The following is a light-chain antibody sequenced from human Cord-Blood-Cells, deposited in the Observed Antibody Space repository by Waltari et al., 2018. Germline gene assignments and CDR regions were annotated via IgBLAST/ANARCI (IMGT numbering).Light chain of an antibody. CDR2: AAS. V-gene: IGKV1-39*01. CDR1: QSISSY. Sequence: DIQMTQSPSSLSASVGDRVTITCRAIQSISSYLNWYQQKPGKAPKHLIYAASSLQSGVPSRFSGSGSGTDFTLTISSLQPEDFATYYCQQSYSTPQLTFGGGTKVEIK. J-gene: IGKJ4*01. CDR3: QQSYSTPQLT.